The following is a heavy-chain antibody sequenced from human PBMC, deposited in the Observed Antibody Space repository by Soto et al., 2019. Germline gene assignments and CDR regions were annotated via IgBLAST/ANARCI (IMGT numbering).Heavy chain of an antibody. V-gene: IGHV1-18*01. J-gene: IGHJ4*02. CDR1: GYSFTTSG. CDR2: ISTYNGNS. D-gene: IGHD4-17*01. Sequence: ASVKVSCKASGYSFTTSGITWVRQAPGQGLEWMGWISTYNGNSNYAQKLQDRVTLTTDTSTSTAYMELRSLRSDDTAVYYCARRLYGDYDYWGQGTLVTVSS. CDR3: ARRLYGDYDY.